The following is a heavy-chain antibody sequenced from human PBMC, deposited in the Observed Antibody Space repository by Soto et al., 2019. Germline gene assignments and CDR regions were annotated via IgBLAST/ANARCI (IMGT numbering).Heavy chain of an antibody. V-gene: IGHV4-31*03. J-gene: IGHJ5*02. CDR1: GGSISSGGYY. D-gene: IGHD2-15*01. CDR2: IYYSGST. Sequence: QVQLQESGPGLVKPSQTLSLTCTVSGGSISSGGYYWSWIRQHPGKGLEWIGYIYYSGSTYYNPSLKSRVTTPVTTSKNPFPLKLRSVTAAHTAVYYCARVRYCSGGSCYPRFDPWGQGTLVTVSS. CDR3: ARVRYCSGGSCYPRFDP.